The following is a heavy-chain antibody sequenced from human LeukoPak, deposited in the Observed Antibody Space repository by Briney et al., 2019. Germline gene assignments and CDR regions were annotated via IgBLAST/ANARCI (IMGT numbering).Heavy chain of an antibody. V-gene: IGHV1-69*06. J-gene: IGHJ5*02. Sequence: KISCKGSGYTFTGYYMHWVRQAPGQGLEWMGGIIPIFGTANYAQKFQGRVTITADKSTSTAYMELSSLRPEDTAVYYCAVSGDAVGSDWFDPWGQGTLVTVSS. D-gene: IGHD1-26*01. CDR2: IIPIFGTA. CDR3: AVSGDAVGSDWFDP. CDR1: GYTFTGYY.